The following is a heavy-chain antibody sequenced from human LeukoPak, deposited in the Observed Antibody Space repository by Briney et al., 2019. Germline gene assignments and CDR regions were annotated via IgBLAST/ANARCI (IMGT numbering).Heavy chain of an antibody. J-gene: IGHJ6*04. CDR2: ISSSGSTI. D-gene: IGHD3-10*02. Sequence: GRSLRLSCAASGFSFSNFAMHWVRQAPGKGLEWVSYISSSGSTIYYADSVKGRFTISRDNAKNSLYLQMNSLRAEDTAVYYCAELGITMIGGVWGKGTTVTISS. CDR3: AELGITMIGGV. CDR1: GFSFSNFA. V-gene: IGHV3-48*03.